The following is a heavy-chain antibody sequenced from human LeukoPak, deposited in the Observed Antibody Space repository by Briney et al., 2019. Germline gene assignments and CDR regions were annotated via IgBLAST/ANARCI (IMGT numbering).Heavy chain of an antibody. J-gene: IGHJ3*02. CDR2: IYYSGST. CDR3: ARDLVAAAPHNDAFDI. CDR1: GGSISSYY. V-gene: IGHV4-59*01. Sequence: SETLSLTCAVYGGSISSYYWSWIRQPPGKGLEWIGYIYYSGSTNYNPSLKSRVTISVDTSKNQLSLKLSSVTAADTAVYYCARDLVAAAPHNDAFDIWGQGTMVTVSS. D-gene: IGHD6-13*01.